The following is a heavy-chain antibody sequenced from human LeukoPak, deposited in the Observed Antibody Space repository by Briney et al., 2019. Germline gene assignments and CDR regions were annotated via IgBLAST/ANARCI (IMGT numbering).Heavy chain of an antibody. V-gene: IGHV4-30-2*01. CDR1: GGSISSGGYS. Sequence: SQTLSLTCAVSGGSISSGGYSWSWIRQPPGKGLEWIGYIYHSGSTYYNPSLKSRVTISVDRSKNQFFLKLSSVTAADTAVYYCARDSCSGGSCHLDYWGQGTLVTVSS. CDR2: IYHSGST. D-gene: IGHD2-15*01. CDR3: ARDSCSGGSCHLDY. J-gene: IGHJ4*02.